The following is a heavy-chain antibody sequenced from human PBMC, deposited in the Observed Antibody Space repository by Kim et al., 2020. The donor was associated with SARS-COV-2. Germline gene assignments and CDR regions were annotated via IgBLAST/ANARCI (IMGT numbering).Heavy chain of an antibody. CDR2: INAGNGNT. D-gene: IGHD6-19*01. Sequence: ASVKVSCKASGYTFTSYAMHWVRQAPGQRLEWMGWINAGNGNTKYSQKFQGRVTITRDTSASTAYMELSSLRSEDTAVYYCARVGGIRGWYELDYGMDVWGQGTTVTVSS. V-gene: IGHV1-3*01. J-gene: IGHJ6*02. CDR1: GYTFTSYA. CDR3: ARVGGIRGWYELDYGMDV.